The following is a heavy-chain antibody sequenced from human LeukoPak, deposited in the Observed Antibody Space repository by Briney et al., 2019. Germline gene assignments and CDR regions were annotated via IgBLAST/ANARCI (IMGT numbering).Heavy chain of an antibody. CDR1: GGSISSYY. V-gene: IGHV4-59*01. J-gene: IGHJ4*02. CDR3: ARALSYDILTGYHFDY. D-gene: IGHD3-9*01. CDR2: IYYSGST. Sequence: SETLSLTCTVSGGSISSYYWSWIRQPPGKGLEWIGYIYYSGSTNYNPSLTSRVTISVDTSKNQFSLKLSSVTAADTAVYYCARALSYDILTGYHFDYWGQGTLVTVSS.